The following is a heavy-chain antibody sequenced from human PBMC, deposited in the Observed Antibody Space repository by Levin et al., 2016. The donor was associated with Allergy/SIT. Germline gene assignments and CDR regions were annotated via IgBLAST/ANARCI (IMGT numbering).Heavy chain of an antibody. D-gene: IGHD3-10*01. J-gene: IGHJ4*02. Sequence: SETLSLTCAVYGGSFSGYYWSWIRQPPGKGLEWIGEINHSGSTNYNPSLKSRVTISVDTSKNQFSLKLSSVTAADTAVYYCARGLSGVRGVNIHRYYFDYWGQGTLVTVSS. CDR1: GGSFSGYY. CDR3: ARGLSGVRGVNIHRYYFDY. CDR2: INHSGST. V-gene: IGHV4-34*01.